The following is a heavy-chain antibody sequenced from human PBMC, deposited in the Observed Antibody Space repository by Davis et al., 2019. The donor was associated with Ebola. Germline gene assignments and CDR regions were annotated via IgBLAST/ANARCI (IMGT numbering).Heavy chain of an antibody. CDR3: ARRSEGSDWLIDY. D-gene: IGHD6-19*01. V-gene: IGHV3-21*01. Sequence: GESLKISCAASGFTFSSYSMNWVRQAPGEGLEWVSSISSSGSYIYYPDSVRGRFTISRDNAKNSLYLQMNSLRVEDTAIFYCARRSEGSDWLIDYWGQGTLVTVSS. CDR1: GFTFSSYS. CDR2: ISSSGSYI. J-gene: IGHJ4*02.